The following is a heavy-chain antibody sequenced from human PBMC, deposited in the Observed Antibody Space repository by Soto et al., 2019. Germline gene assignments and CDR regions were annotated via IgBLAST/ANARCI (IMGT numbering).Heavy chain of an antibody. Sequence: QVQLQQWGAGLLKPSETLSLTCAVYGGSFSGYYWSWIRQPPGKGLEWIGEINHSGSTNYNPSLKIRVTISVDTSKHQYSLQLSSVAAADTAVYYCARDLVYQLPYFDYWGQGTLVTVSS. J-gene: IGHJ4*02. CDR3: ARDLVYQLPYFDY. V-gene: IGHV4-34*01. CDR2: INHSGST. D-gene: IGHD2-2*01. CDR1: GGSFSGYY.